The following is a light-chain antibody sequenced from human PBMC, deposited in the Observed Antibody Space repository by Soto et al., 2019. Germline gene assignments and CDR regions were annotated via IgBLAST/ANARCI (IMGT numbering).Light chain of an antibody. CDR1: QSVSSSY. V-gene: IGKV3-20*01. Sequence: EIVLTQSPGTLSLSPGERATLSCRASQSVSSSYLAWYQQKPGQAPRLLIYGASSRATGIPDRFSGSGSGTDFTLYISRLEPEEFAVYYCQQFGNSPPYTFGQGTKLEIK. CDR2: GAS. J-gene: IGKJ2*01. CDR3: QQFGNSPPYT.